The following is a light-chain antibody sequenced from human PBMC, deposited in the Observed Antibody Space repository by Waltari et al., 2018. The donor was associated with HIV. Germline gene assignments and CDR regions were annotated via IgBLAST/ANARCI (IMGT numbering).Light chain of an antibody. CDR1: TRDIGGYNF. J-gene: IGLJ1*01. Sequence: QSALTQPASVSGSPGQSITISCAGTTRDIGGYNFVSWYQQHPGKAPKLIIYDVTYRPSGVSSRFSGSKSGNTASLTVSGLQPEDEADYYGTSYRSINNLVFGDATKVTVL. V-gene: IGLV2-14*03. CDR3: TSYRSINNLV. CDR2: DVT.